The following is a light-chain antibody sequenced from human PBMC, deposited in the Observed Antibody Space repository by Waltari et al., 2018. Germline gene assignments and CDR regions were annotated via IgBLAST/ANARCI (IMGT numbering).Light chain of an antibody. CDR3: ATWDDRLTAV. J-gene: IGLJ2*01. Sequence: QSILTQPPSASGTPGRTVTISCSGSNSNVGANSVSWYQQLPGTAPKLLIFGNNQRPSGVPYRFSGSKSGTSASLAIRGLRSEDEADYYCATWDDRLTAVFGGGTKLTVL. CDR2: GNN. V-gene: IGLV1-47*01. CDR1: NSNVGANS.